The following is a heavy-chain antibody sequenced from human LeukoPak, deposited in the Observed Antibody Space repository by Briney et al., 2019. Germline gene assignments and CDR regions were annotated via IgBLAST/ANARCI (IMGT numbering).Heavy chain of an antibody. V-gene: IGHV4-39*02. CDR1: GGSISSSSYY. D-gene: IGHD6-13*01. CDR2: IYYSGST. CDR3: ARDRPGGSSLDY. J-gene: IGHJ4*02. Sequence: SETLSLTCTVSGGSISSSSYYWGWIRQPPGKGLEWIGSIYYSGSTYYNPPLKSRVTISVDTSKNQFSLKLSSVTAADTAVYYCARDRPGGSSLDYWGQGTLVTVSS.